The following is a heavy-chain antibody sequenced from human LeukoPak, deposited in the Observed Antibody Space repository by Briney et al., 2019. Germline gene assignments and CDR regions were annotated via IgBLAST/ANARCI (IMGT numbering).Heavy chain of an antibody. CDR1: GGSFSGYY. D-gene: IGHD2-15*01. Sequence: SETLSLTCAVYGGSFSGYYWSWIRQPPGKGLEWIGEINHSGSTNYNPSLKSRVTISVDTSKNQFSLKLSSVTAADTAVYYCARLGYCSGGSCYSTVPNWFDPWGQGTLVTVSS. CDR3: ARLGYCSGGSCYSTVPNWFDP. CDR2: INHSGST. V-gene: IGHV4-34*01. J-gene: IGHJ5*02.